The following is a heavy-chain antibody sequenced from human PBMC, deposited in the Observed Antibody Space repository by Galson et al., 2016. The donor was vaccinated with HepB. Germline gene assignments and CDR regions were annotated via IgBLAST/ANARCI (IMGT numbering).Heavy chain of an antibody. D-gene: IGHD6-19*01. V-gene: IGHV4-39*01. Sequence: WIRLPPGKGLEWIATVYYIGGPYYNPPLKSRVTISVDTSKNQFSLQLNYVTAADMAVYYCARQSSSGWEKGTFDFWGPGAMVTVSS. CDR3: ARQSSSGWEKGTFDF. J-gene: IGHJ3*01. CDR2: VYYIGGP.